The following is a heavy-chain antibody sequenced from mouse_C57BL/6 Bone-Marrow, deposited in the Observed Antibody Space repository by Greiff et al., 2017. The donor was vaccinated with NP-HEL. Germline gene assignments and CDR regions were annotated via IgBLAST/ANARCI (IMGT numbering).Heavy chain of an antibody. CDR3: ASSFTTVALDY. CDR2: ISNGGGST. D-gene: IGHD1-1*01. J-gene: IGHJ2*01. CDR1: GFTFSDYY. Sequence: EVKLMESGGGLVQPGGSLKLSCAASGFTFSDYYMYWVRQTPEKRLEWVAYISNGGGSTYYPDTVKGRFTISRDNAKNTLYLQMSRLKSEDTAMYYCASSFTTVALDYWGQGTTLTVSS. V-gene: IGHV5-12*01.